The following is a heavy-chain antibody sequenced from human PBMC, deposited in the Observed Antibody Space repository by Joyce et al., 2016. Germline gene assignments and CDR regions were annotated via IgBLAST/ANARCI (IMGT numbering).Heavy chain of an antibody. CDR1: GLTLSNYG. Sequence: QVQLVESGGGVVQPGRSLRLSCAASGLTLSNYGVQGVRQASGKGRGWVAVISYDGIYKYYADSVKGRFTISRDNSKNTVLLEMNSLRTEDTAVYYCAKILTATYSSGWFLDYWGQGTLVTVSS. D-gene: IGHD6-25*01. J-gene: IGHJ4*02. CDR2: ISYDGIYK. CDR3: AKILTATYSSGWFLDY. V-gene: IGHV3-30*18.